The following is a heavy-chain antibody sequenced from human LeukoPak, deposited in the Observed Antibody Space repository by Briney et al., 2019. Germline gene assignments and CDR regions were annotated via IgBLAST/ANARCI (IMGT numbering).Heavy chain of an antibody. CDR2: IWYDGSDK. D-gene: IGHD2-15*01. V-gene: IGHV3-33*01. Sequence: RSLRLSCAASGFTFSSYGMHWVRQAPGKGLEWVAVIWYDGSDKYYADSVKGRFTISRDNSKNTLYLQMNSLRTEDTAVYYCARDVLVAASNWFDPWGQGTLVTVSS. CDR3: ARDVLVAASNWFDP. J-gene: IGHJ5*02. CDR1: GFTFSSYG.